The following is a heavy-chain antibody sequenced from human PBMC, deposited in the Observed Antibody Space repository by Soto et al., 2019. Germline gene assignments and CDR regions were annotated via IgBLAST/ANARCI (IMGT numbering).Heavy chain of an antibody. D-gene: IGHD2-2*02. J-gene: IGHJ6*02. CDR2: ISYDGSNK. Sequence: GGSLRLSCAASGFTFSSYAMHWVRQAPGKGLKWVAVISYDGSNKYYADSVKGRFTISRDNSKNTLYLQMNSLRAEDTAVYYCARDSGRLVVVPAAIMTHWGQGTTVTVSS. V-gene: IGHV3-30-3*01. CDR3: ARDSGRLVVVPAAIMTH. CDR1: GFTFSSYA.